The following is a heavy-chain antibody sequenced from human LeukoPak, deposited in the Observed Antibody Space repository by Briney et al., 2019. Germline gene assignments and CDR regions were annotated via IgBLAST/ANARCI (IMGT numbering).Heavy chain of an antibody. V-gene: IGHV1-2*02. J-gene: IGHJ4*02. D-gene: IGHD1-26*01. CDR3: ARSRGVGATNFDY. CDR1: GYTFTGYY. Sequence: ASVKVSCKASGYTFTGYYMHWVRQAPGQGLEWMGWINPNSGGTNYAQKFQGRVTMTRDTSISTAYMELSRLRSDDTAVYYCARSRGVGATNFDYWGQGTLVTVSS. CDR2: INPNSGGT.